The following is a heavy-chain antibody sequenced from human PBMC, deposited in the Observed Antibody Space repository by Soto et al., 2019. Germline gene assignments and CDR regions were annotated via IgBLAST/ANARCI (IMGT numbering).Heavy chain of an antibody. CDR3: ARGGYSYGLDY. D-gene: IGHD5-18*01. CDR1: GGSISSGGYY. Sequence: SETLSLTCTVSGGSISSGGYYWSWIRQHPGKGLEWIGYIYYSGSTYYNPSLKSRVTISVDTSKNQFSLKLSSVTAADTAVYYCARGGYSYGLDYWGQGTLVTVSS. V-gene: IGHV4-31*03. CDR2: IYYSGST. J-gene: IGHJ4*02.